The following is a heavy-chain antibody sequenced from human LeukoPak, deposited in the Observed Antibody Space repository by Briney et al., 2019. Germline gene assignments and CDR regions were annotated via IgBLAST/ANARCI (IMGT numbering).Heavy chain of an antibody. V-gene: IGHV3-23*01. CDR1: GFSFRTYA. CDR3: VRESTSSGYYYAPDY. J-gene: IGHJ4*01. CDR2: ISGSGATT. D-gene: IGHD3-22*01. Sequence: GGSLRLSCAASGFSFRTYAMTWVRQAPGKGLEWVSSISGSGATTYNADPLKGRFTISRDNSKNTLYLQMNSLRAEDTAVYYCVRESTSSGYYYAPDYWGHGTLVTVSS.